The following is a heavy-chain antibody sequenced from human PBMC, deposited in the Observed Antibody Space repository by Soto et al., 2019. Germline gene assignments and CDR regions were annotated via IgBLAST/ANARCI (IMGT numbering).Heavy chain of an antibody. CDR1: GGTFSSYA. V-gene: IGHV1-69*13. CDR2: IIPIFGTA. CDR3: ARPMGSLEWSTYPYGVMDV. Sequence: GASVKVSCKASGGTFSSYAISWVRQAPGQGLEWMGGIIPIFGTANYAQKFQGRVTITADESTSTAYMKLSSLRSEDTAVYYCARPMGSLEWSTYPYGVMDVWGQGTTVTVSS. D-gene: IGHD3-3*01. J-gene: IGHJ6*02.